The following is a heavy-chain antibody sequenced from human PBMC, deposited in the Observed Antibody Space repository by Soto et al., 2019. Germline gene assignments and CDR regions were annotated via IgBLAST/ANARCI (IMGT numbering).Heavy chain of an antibody. J-gene: IGHJ4*02. CDR2: IIPVVGTT. V-gene: IGHV1-69*06. D-gene: IGHD2-8*01. CDR3: ARGLLYATTYFDY. CDR1: GDTFTTNS. Sequence: QVQLVQSGAEVKKPGSSVKVSCKASGDTFTTNSLNWVRQAPGQGLEWMGGIIPVVGTTKYAQKYQDRVTITWDKSTNTAYMELSSLRSDDTAVYYGARGLLYATTYFDYWGQGTPVTVSS.